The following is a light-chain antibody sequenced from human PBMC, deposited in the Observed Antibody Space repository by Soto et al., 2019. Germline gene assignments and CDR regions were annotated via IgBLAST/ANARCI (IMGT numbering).Light chain of an antibody. V-gene: IGLV1-40*01. CDR1: SYNIGAVYD. J-gene: IGLJ2*01. CDR2: GNR. CDR3: QSSDSSLSVV. Sequence: HSVLTQPPSVSRAPGQRVTVSCTGSSYNIGAVYDVHWYQQLPGTASKLLSYGNRNRPSGVPDRFSGSKSGTSASLAITGLQAEDEADYSCQSSDSSLSVVVGGGTKVTVL.